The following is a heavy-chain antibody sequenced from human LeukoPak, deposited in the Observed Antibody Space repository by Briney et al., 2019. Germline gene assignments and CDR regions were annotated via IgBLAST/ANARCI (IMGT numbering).Heavy chain of an antibody. J-gene: IGHJ4*02. CDR1: GFTFSRYW. D-gene: IGHD1-1*01. CDR2: IKYDGSED. CDR3: KSGGAAPGSFDY. Sequence: GGSLRLSCAASGFTFSRYWMSWMRQAPGKGLEWVANIKYDGSEDYYVDSVKGRFTISRENAKNTLYLQLNSLRVEDTAVYYCKSGGAAPGSFDYWGQGTLVTVSP. V-gene: IGHV3-7*01.